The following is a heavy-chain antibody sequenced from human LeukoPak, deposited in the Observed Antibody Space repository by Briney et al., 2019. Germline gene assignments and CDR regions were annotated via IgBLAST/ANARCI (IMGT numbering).Heavy chain of an antibody. D-gene: IGHD3-22*01. CDR1: GFTFSSYG. CDR2: IWYDGSNK. V-gene: IGHV3-33*01. CDR3: ARPYYYDSSGYYYSD. J-gene: IGHJ4*02. Sequence: PGGSLRLSCAASGFTFSSYGMHWVRQAPGKGLEWVAVIWYDGSNKYYADSVKGRFTISRDNSKNTLYLQMNSLRAEDTAVYYCARPYYYDSSGYYYSDWGQGTLVTVSS.